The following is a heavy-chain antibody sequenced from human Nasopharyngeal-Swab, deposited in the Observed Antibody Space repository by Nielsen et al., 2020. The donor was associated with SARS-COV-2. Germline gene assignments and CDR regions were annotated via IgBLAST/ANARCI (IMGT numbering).Heavy chain of an antibody. CDR2: ITPSGDST. CDR1: GFTFSSYA. Sequence: GESLKISCAASGFTFSSYAMSWVRQAPGKGLEWVSAITPSGDSTYYTDSVKGRFTISRDNSRNTLYLQMNSLRAEDTAIYYCAGGSSGYSYAFDIWGQGTMVTVSS. V-gene: IGHV3-23*01. J-gene: IGHJ3*02. CDR3: AGGSSGYSYAFDI. D-gene: IGHD3-22*01.